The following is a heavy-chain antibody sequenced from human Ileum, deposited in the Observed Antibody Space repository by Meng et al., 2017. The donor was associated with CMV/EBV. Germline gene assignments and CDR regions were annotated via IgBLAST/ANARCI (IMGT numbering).Heavy chain of an antibody. CDR1: GFNFRNYW. D-gene: IGHD1-26*01. V-gene: IGHV3-74*01. Sequence: GESLKISCAASGFNFRNYWMYWVRQPPGKGLVWVSRINGDDTTTNYADSVKGRLTISRDNSKSTLYLQMNSLRAEDTAVYYCASWTVGTSMGLNYWGQGTLVTVSS. CDR2: INGDDTTT. CDR3: ASWTVGTSMGLNY. J-gene: IGHJ4*02.